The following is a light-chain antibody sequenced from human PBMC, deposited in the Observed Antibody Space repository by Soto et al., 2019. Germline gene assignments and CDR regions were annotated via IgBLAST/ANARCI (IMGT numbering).Light chain of an antibody. Sequence: QAVVTQPPSVSGAPGQRVTISCTGSSSNIGAGYDVHWYQQLPGTAPKLLIYGNSNRPSGVPDRFSGSKSGTSASLAITGLQAEDEADYYWQSYDSSLSGRYVFGTGTKLTVL. V-gene: IGLV1-40*01. CDR1: SSNIGAGYD. CDR2: GNS. J-gene: IGLJ1*01. CDR3: QSYDSSLSGRYV.